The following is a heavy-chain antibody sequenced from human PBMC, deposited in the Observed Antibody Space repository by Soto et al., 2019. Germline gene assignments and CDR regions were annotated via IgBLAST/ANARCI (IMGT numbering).Heavy chain of an antibody. J-gene: IGHJ3*02. CDR1: GGTFSSYT. V-gene: IGHV1-69*02. CDR3: ASKYPAVSKYCSRTSCYLSAFDI. CDR2: IIPILGIA. D-gene: IGHD2-2*01. Sequence: ASVKVSCKASGGTFSSYTISWVRQAPGQGLEWMGRIIPILGIANYAQKFQGRVTITADKSTSTAYMELSSLRSEDTAVYYCASKYPAVSKYCSRTSCYLSAFDIWGQGTMVTVSS.